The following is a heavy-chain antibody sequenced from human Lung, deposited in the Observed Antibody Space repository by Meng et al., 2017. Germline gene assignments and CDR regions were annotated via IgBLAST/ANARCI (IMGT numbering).Heavy chain of an antibody. J-gene: IGHJ4*02. Sequence: QVLLQQWCAGRLKPSETLSLTCVVSGGSFSDYYWSWIRQPPGKGLEWIGEINHSGSTNYNPSLESRATISVDTSQNNLSLKLSSVTAADSAVYYCARGPTTMAHDFDYWGQGTLVTVSS. CDR3: ARGPTTMAHDFDY. CDR1: GGSFSDYY. V-gene: IGHV4-34*01. D-gene: IGHD4-11*01. CDR2: INHSGST.